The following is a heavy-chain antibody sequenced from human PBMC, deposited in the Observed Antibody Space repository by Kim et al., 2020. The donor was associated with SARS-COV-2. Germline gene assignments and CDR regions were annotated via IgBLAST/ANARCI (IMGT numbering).Heavy chain of an antibody. CDR3: ARDRSDGDPRTYYYYYMDV. J-gene: IGHJ6*03. D-gene: IGHD4-17*01. Sequence: GRFTISRDNAKNSLYLQMNSLRAEDTAVYYCARDRSDGDPRTYYYYYMDVWGKGTTVTVSS. V-gene: IGHV3-11*06.